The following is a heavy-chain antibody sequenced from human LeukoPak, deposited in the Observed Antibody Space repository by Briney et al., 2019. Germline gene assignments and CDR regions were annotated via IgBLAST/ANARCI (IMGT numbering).Heavy chain of an antibody. CDR3: AYGDLTSFDY. CDR1: GGSISSSSYY. CDR2: IYYSGST. J-gene: IGHJ4*02. V-gene: IGHV4-39*01. D-gene: IGHD4-17*01. Sequence: SETLSLTCTVSGGSISSSSYYWSWIRQPPGKGLEWIGSIYYSGSTYYNPSLKSRVTISVDTSKNQFSLKLSSVTAADTAVYYCAYGDLTSFDYWGQGTLVTVSS.